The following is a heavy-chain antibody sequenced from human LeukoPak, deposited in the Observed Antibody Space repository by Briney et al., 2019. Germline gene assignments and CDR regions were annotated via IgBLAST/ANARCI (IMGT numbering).Heavy chain of an antibody. V-gene: IGHV1-46*01. CDR2: INPGGGSP. Sequence: ASVKVSCKASGYSFTSYYIHWVRQAPGQGLEWMGIINPGGGSPAYPHKFQGRVTMTTDRSTSTVYVELRSLRSEDTAVYYCARTYQTCYGDTSGGHFDFWGQGTLVSVSS. CDR1: GYSFTSYY. J-gene: IGHJ4*02. CDR3: ARTYQTCYGDTSGGHFDF. D-gene: IGHD3-22*01.